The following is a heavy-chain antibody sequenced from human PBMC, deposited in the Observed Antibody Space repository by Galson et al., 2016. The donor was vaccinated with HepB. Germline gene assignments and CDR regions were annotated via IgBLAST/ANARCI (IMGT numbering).Heavy chain of an antibody. CDR1: DASITRGTYF. Sequence: TLSLTCTVSDASITRGTYFWTWLRQLPGKGLEWIGYIYNSGRAHYNPSLKNRLHISVDTSKNQLSLNLSSVTAADTAVYYCARDKSGSYFTFDYWGPGNLVTVSS. CDR2: IYNSGRA. V-gene: IGHV4-31*03. J-gene: IGHJ4*02. CDR3: ARDKSGSYFTFDY. D-gene: IGHD1-26*01.